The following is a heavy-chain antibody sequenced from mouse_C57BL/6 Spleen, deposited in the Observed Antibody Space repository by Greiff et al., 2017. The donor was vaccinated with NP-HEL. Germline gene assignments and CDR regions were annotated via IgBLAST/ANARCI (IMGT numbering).Heavy chain of an antibody. CDR3: ARRDTTVVAPDY. D-gene: IGHD1-1*01. CDR1: GYAFSSYW. V-gene: IGHV1-80*01. J-gene: IGHJ2*01. CDR2: IYPGDGDT. Sequence: QVQLKESGAELVKPGASVKISCKASGYAFSSYWMNWVKQRPGKGLEWIGQIYPGDGDTNYNGKFKGKATLTADKSSSTAYMQLSSLTSEDSAVYFCARRDTTVVAPDYWGQGTTLTVSS.